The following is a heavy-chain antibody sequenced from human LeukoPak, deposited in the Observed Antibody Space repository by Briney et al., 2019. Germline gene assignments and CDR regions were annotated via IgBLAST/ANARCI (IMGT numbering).Heavy chain of an antibody. CDR2: IYYSGST. CDR1: GGSISSGDYY. Sequence: SETLSLTCTVSGGSISSGDYYWSWIRQPPGKGLEWIGYIYYSGSTYYNPSLKSRVTISVDTSKNQFSLKLSSVTAADTAVYYCARLEITFGGVIAAWGQGTLVTVST. V-gene: IGHV4-30-4*08. CDR3: ARLEITFGGVIAA. J-gene: IGHJ5*02. D-gene: IGHD3-16*02.